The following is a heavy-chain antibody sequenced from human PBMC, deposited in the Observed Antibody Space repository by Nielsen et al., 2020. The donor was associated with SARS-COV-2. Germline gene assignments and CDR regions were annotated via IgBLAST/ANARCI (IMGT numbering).Heavy chain of an antibody. D-gene: IGHD3-10*01. J-gene: IGHJ6*02. CDR3: ARDRLGTYYYGSGSYKYYYYGMGV. Sequence: WIRQPPGKGLEWVSYISSSGSTIYYADSVKGRFTISRDNAKNSLYLQMNSLRAEDTAVYYCARDRLGTYYYGSGSYKYYYYGMGVWGQGTTVTVSS. V-gene: IGHV3-48*03. CDR2: ISSSGSTI.